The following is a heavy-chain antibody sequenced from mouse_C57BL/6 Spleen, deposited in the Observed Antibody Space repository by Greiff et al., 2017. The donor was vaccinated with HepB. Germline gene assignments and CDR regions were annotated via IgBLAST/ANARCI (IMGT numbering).Heavy chain of an antibody. Sequence: QVQLQQPGAELVKPGASVKLSCKASGYTFTSYWMQWVKQRPGQGLEWIGEIDPSDSYTNYNQKFKGKATLTVDTSSNTAYMQLSSLTSEDSAVYYCASDYGTSGAMDYWGQGTSVTVSS. CDR2: IDPSDSYT. J-gene: IGHJ4*01. D-gene: IGHD1-1*01. V-gene: IGHV1-50*01. CDR1: GYTFTSYW. CDR3: ASDYGTSGAMDY.